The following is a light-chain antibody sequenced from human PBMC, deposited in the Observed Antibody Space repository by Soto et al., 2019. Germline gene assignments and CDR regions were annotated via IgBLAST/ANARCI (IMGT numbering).Light chain of an antibody. J-gene: IGLJ1*01. CDR2: GNS. Sequence: QSALAQPPSVSGAPGQRVTISCTGSSSNIGAGYDVHWYQQLPGTAPKLLIYGNSNRPSGVPDRFSGSKSGTSASLAITGLQAEDEADYYCQSYDSCLSGYVFGTGTKVTVL. CDR3: QSYDSCLSGYV. CDR1: SSNIGAGYD. V-gene: IGLV1-40*01.